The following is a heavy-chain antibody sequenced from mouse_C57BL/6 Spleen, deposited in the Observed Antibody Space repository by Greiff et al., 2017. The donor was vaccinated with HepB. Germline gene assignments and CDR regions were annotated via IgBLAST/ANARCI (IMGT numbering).Heavy chain of an antibody. Sequence: VQLQQSDAELVKPGASVKISCKVSGYTFTDHTIHWMKQRPEQGLEWIGYIYPRDGSTKYNEKFKGKATLTADKSSSTAYMQLNSLTSEDSAVYCCARALLRYYYAMDYWGQGTSVTVSS. D-gene: IGHD1-1*01. CDR1: GYTFTDHT. V-gene: IGHV1-78*01. J-gene: IGHJ4*01. CDR3: ARALLRYYYAMDY. CDR2: IYPRDGST.